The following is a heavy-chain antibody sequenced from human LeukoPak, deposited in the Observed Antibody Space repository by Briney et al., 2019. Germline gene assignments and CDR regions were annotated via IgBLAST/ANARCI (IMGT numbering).Heavy chain of an antibody. V-gene: IGHV3-7*01. CDR3: AREIMVDY. CDR1: GFTFSSFW. Sequence: GGSLRLSCAASGFTFSSFWMSWVRQAPGKGLEWVAHIKEDGSKQSYVDSVKGRFTISRDNAKNPVYLQMNSLRAEDTAVYYCAREIMVDYWGQGTLVTVSS. D-gene: IGHD2-15*01. J-gene: IGHJ4*02. CDR2: IKEDGSKQ.